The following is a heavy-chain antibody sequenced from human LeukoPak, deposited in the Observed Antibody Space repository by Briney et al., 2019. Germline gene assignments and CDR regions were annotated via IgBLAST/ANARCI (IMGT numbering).Heavy chain of an antibody. Sequence: ASVKVSCKASGYTFTSYDINWVRQATGQGLEWMGWMNPNSGNTGYAQKFQGRVTITRNTSISTAYMELSSLRSEDTAVYYCARGLWGYDYVWGSYRYFDYWGQGTLVTVSS. V-gene: IGHV1-8*03. D-gene: IGHD3-16*02. CDR1: GYTFTSYD. CDR3: ARGLWGYDYVWGSYRYFDY. J-gene: IGHJ4*02. CDR2: MNPNSGNT.